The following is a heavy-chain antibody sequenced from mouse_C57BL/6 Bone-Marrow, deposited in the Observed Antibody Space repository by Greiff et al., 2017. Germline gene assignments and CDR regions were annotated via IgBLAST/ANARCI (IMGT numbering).Heavy chain of an antibody. D-gene: IGHD1-1*01. CDR3: ASYGGFAC. CDR1: GFTFSDYG. J-gene: IGHJ3*01. CDR2: ISSGSSTI. V-gene: IGHV5-17*01. Sequence: DVMLVESGGGLVKPGGSLKLSCAASGFTFSDYGMHWVRQAPEKGLEWVAYISSGSSTIYYADTVKGRFTISRDNAKNTLFMQMTSLRSEGTAMYYCASYGGFACWGQGTLVTVSA.